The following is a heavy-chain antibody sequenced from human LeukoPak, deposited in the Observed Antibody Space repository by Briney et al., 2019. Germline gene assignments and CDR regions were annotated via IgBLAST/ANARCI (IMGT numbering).Heavy chain of an antibody. V-gene: IGHV1-2*02. CDR1: GYTFTGYY. CDR3: AREGMATITY. CDR2: INPNSGGT. Sequence: ASVKVSCKASGYTFTGYYMHWVRQAPGQGLEWMGCINPNSGGTNYAQKFQGRVTMSRDTSISTAYMELSRLRSDDTAVYYCAREGMATITYWGQGTLVTVSS. D-gene: IGHD5-24*01. J-gene: IGHJ4*02.